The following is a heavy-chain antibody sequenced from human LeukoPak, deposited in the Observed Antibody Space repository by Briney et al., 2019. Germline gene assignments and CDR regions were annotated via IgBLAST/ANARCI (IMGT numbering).Heavy chain of an antibody. CDR1: GFTFSSYG. J-gene: IGHJ6*04. CDR2: IKQDGSEK. Sequence: GGSLRLSCAASGFTFSSYGMHRVRQAPGKGLEWVANIKQDGSEKYYADSVKGRFTISRDNAKNSLYLQMNSLRAEDTAVYYCAELGITMIGGVWGKGTTVTISS. D-gene: IGHD3-10*02. V-gene: IGHV3-7*01. CDR3: AELGITMIGGV.